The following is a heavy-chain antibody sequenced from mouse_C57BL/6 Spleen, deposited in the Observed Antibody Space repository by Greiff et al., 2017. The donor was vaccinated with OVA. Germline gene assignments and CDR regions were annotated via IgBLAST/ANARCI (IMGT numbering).Heavy chain of an antibody. CDR3: TRDGDYGSSWGYAMDY. J-gene: IGHJ4*01. V-gene: IGHV5-9-1*02. D-gene: IGHD1-1*01. CDR2: ISSGGDYI. Sequence: EVQGVESGEGLVKPGGSLKLSCAASGFTFSSYAMSWVRQTPEKRLEWVAYISSGGDYIYYADTVKGRFTISRDNARNTLYLQMSSLKSEDTAMYYCTRDGDYGSSWGYAMDYWGQGTSVTVSS. CDR1: GFTFSSYA.